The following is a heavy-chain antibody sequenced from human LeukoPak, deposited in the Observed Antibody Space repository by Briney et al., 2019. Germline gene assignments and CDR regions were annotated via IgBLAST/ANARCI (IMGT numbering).Heavy chain of an antibody. V-gene: IGHV4-30-2*01. D-gene: IGHD6-13*01. CDR2: IYHSGST. CDR3: AILGEAAGKGGYFDY. Sequence: PSQTLSLTCAVSGGSISSGGYSWSWIRQPPGKGLEWIGYIYHSGSTYYNPSLKSRVTISVDRSKNQFSLKLSSVTAADTAVYYCAILGEAAGKGGYFDYWGQGTLVTVSS. CDR1: GGSISSGGYS. J-gene: IGHJ4*02.